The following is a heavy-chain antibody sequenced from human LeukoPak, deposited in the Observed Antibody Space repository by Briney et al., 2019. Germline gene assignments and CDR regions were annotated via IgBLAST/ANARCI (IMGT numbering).Heavy chain of an antibody. Sequence: PGGSLRLSCAASGFTFRHYNRNWGRQAPRNGLGWGSFISSGSSYIYYAESEKGLFTSSRDNAKNSLYLQMNSLRAEDTAVYYGTRKLEGSGSFLDYWGQGTLVTASS. CDR2: ISSGSSYI. J-gene: IGHJ4*02. CDR3: TRKLEGSGSFLDY. V-gene: IGHV3-21*01. CDR1: GFTFRHYN. D-gene: IGHD3-10*01.